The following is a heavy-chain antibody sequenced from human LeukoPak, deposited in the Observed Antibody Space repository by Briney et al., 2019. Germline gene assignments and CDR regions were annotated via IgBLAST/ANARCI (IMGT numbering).Heavy chain of an antibody. CDR2: ISGSGGST. CDR1: GFTFSSYA. Sequence: GGSPRLSCAASGFTFSSYAMSWVRQAPGKGLEWVSAISGSGGSTYYADSVKGRFTISRDNSKNTLYLQMNSLRAEDTAVYYCAKTRYSEKNFDYWGQGTLVTVSS. D-gene: IGHD1-26*01. CDR3: AKTRYSEKNFDY. J-gene: IGHJ4*02. V-gene: IGHV3-23*01.